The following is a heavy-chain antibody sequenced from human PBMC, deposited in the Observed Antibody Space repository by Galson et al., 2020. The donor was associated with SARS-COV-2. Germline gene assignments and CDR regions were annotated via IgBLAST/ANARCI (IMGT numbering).Heavy chain of an antibody. Sequence: SETLSLTCAVSGGSISGTDHYWSWIRQPAGKGLEWIGRIHSSGFTYYNPSHKSRVAISVDTSKNQFSLKVTSVTAADTAVYFCAAGPVAGTGEWGQGALVTVSS. V-gene: IGHV4-61*02. CDR3: AAGPVAGTGE. CDR1: GGSISGTDHY. CDR2: IHSSGFT. J-gene: IGHJ4*02. D-gene: IGHD6-19*01.